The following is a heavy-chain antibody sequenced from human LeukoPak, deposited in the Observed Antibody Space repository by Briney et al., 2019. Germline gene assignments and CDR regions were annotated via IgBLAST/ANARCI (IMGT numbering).Heavy chain of an antibody. CDR1: GFTFSSYW. CDR3: AVQMIIVVIPDDY. Sequence: GGSLRLSCAASGFTFSSYWMHWVRQAPGKGLEWVSGINWNGGSTGYADSVKGRFTISRDNAKNSLYLQMNSLRAEDTAVYYCAVQMIIVVIPDDYWGQGTLVTVSS. V-gene: IGHV3-20*04. D-gene: IGHD3-22*01. J-gene: IGHJ4*02. CDR2: INWNGGST.